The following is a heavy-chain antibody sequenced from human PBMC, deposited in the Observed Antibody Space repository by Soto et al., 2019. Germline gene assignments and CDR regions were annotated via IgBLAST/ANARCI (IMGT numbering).Heavy chain of an antibody. CDR3: ARGLIWNWFDP. V-gene: IGHV4-34*01. J-gene: IGHJ5*02. D-gene: IGHD2-15*01. CDR1: GGSFSGYY. Sequence: PPETLSLTCAVYGGSFSGYYWSWIRQPPGKGLEWIGEINHSGSTNYNPSLKSRVTISVDTSKNQFSLKLSSVTAADTAVYYCARGLIWNWFDPWGQGTLVTVSS. CDR2: INHSGST.